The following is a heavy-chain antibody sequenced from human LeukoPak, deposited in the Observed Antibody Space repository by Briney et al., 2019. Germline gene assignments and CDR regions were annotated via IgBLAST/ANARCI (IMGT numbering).Heavy chain of an antibody. V-gene: IGHV3-23*01. CDR3: ALYCTDGVCPMRYFDF. D-gene: IGHD2-8*01. Sequence: GGSLRLSCAASGFAFSNYAMSWVRQAPGKGLEWVSAIGDSAFSTYYADSVKGRFTIFRDNSKSTLYLQMNSLRAEDTAVYFCALYCTDGVCPMRYFDFWGQGTLVTVSS. J-gene: IGHJ4*02. CDR1: GFAFSNYA. CDR2: IGDSAFST.